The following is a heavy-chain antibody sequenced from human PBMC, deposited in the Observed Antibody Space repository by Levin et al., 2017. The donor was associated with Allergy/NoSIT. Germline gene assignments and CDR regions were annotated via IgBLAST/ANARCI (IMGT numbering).Heavy chain of an antibody. V-gene: IGHV3-7*01. CDR2: IKQDGSEK. D-gene: IGHD1-1*01. Sequence: GESLKISCAASGFTFSSYWMSWVRQAPGKGLEWVANIKQDGSEKYYVDSVKGRFTISRDNAKNSLYLQMNRLRAEDTAVYYCARVRYGWYFDLWGRGTLVTVSS. CDR3: ARVRYGWYFDL. CDR1: GFTFSSYW. J-gene: IGHJ2*01.